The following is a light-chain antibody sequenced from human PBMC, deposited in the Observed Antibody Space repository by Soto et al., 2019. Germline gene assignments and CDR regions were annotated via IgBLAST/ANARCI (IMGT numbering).Light chain of an antibody. Sequence: SSELTQSPAVSVAPGKTATITCGGNNIGGKSVHWYQQKPGQAPVLIIYYDASRPSGIPERFSGSNSGNTATLTISRVEAGDEADYYCQVWDGTSDHSVVFGGGTKVTVL. CDR2: YDA. CDR3: QVWDGTSDHSVV. CDR1: NIGGKS. V-gene: IGLV3-21*04. J-gene: IGLJ2*01.